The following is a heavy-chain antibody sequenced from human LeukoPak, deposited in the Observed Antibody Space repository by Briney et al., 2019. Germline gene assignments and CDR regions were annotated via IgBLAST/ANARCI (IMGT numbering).Heavy chain of an antibody. CDR2: IKKKTDGGTT. CDR1: GFTFSSYC. J-gene: IGHJ4*02. V-gene: IGHV3-15*01. D-gene: IGHD6-6*01. CDR3: TQEQLVFDY. Sequence: PGGSLRLSCAASGFTFSSYCMSWVRQAPGKGLEWVGHIKKKTDGGTTDYAAPVKGRFTISRDDSKNMLYLQMNSLKTEDTAVYYCTQEQLVFDYWGQGTLVTVSS.